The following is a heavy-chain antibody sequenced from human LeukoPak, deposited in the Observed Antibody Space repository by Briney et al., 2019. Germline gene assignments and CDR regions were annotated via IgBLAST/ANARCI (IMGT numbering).Heavy chain of an antibody. CDR3: AKGAGGFSYYNWFDP. J-gene: IGHJ5*02. CDR1: GYSISSGYY. Sequence: SETLSLTCTVSGYSISSGYYWGWIRQPPGKGLEWIGSIYYSGTTHYNPSLGSRVTISVDTSKNQFSLKLASVTAADTAIYYCAKGAGGFSYYNWFDPWGQGTLVTVSS. D-gene: IGHD5-18*01. V-gene: IGHV4-38-2*02. CDR2: IYYSGTT.